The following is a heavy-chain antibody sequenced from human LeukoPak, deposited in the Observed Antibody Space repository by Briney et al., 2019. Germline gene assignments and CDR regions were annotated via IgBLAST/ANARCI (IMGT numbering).Heavy chain of an antibody. CDR1: GFTFSTYW. V-gene: IGHV3-7*01. J-gene: IGHJ4*02. Sequence: GGSLRLSCADSGFTFSTYWMSWLRQVTGKGLEWVANIKPDGSEQYYADSVKGRFSISRDNAKNSLFLQMNNLRAEDTAVYYCARTKNSGRYYYLDYWAPGTLVTVSS. CDR3: ARTKNSGRYYYLDY. CDR2: IKPDGSEQ. D-gene: IGHD3-22*01.